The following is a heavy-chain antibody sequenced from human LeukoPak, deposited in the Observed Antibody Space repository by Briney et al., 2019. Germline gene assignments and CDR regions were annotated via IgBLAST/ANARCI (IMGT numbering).Heavy chain of an antibody. D-gene: IGHD6-19*01. CDR3: ARDFSRDITVAGTCAFDI. V-gene: IGHV1-46*01. CDR2: INPSGGST. J-gene: IGHJ3*02. CDR1: GYTFTGYY. Sequence: GASVKVSCKASGYTFTGYYMHWVRQAPGQGLEWMGIINPSGGSTSYAQKFQGRVTMTRDMSTSTVYMELSSLRSEDTAVYYCARDFSRDITVAGTCAFDIWGQGTMVTVSS.